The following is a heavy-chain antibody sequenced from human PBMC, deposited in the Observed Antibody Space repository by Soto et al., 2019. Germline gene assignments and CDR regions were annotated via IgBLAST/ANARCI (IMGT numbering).Heavy chain of an antibody. V-gene: IGHV1-18*01. CDR2: ISAYNGNT. CDR1: GYTFTRYG. Sequence: QVQLVQSGAEVKKPGASVKVSCKASGYTFTRYGISWVRQAPGQGLEGMGWISAYNGNTNNAQKLQGRVTMTTDTSPSTAYMELRSLRSADTPVYYCARDLYDSSGYYAHWCQGTLVTVSS. CDR3: ARDLYDSSGYYAH. J-gene: IGHJ4*02. D-gene: IGHD3-22*01.